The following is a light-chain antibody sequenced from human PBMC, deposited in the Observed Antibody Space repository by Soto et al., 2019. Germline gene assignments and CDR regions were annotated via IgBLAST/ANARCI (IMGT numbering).Light chain of an antibody. Sequence: IPLTPSPSSLSASVGDRVTLTCRASQGISSYLAWYQQKPGKAPKLLIYAASTLQGGVPSRFSGSGSGTDFTLTINSLQPEDLATYYCQQLNSYPITFGQGTRLEIK. J-gene: IGKJ5*01. CDR1: QGISSY. V-gene: IGKV1-9*01. CDR3: QQLNSYPIT. CDR2: AAS.